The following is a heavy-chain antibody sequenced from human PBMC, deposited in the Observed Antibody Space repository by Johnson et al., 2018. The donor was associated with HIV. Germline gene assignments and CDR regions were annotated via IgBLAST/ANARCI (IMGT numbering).Heavy chain of an antibody. D-gene: IGHD4-11*01. CDR2: IYSGGST. J-gene: IGHJ3*02. CDR3: ARGNDYSNYGAFDI. Sequence: VQLVESGGGVVQPGRSLRLSCAASGFTFSSYAMHWVRQAPGKGLEWVSVIYSGGSTYYADSVKGRFTISRDNSKNTLYLQMNSLRAEDTAVYYCARGNDYSNYGAFDIWGQGTMVTVSS. CDR1: GFTFSSYA. V-gene: IGHV3-66*01.